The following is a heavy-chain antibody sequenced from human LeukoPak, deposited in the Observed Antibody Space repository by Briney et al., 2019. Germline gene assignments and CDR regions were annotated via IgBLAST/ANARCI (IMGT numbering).Heavy chain of an antibody. J-gene: IGHJ5*02. D-gene: IGHD6-13*01. V-gene: IGHV4-34*01. CDR2: INHSGST. Sequence: SETLSLTCAVYGGSFSGYYWSWIRQPPGKGLEWIGEINHSGSTNYNPSLKSRVTISVDTSENQFSLKLSSVTAADTAVYYCARAENGIAAAGTRWFDPWGQGTLVTVSS. CDR1: GGSFSGYY. CDR3: ARAENGIAAAGTRWFDP.